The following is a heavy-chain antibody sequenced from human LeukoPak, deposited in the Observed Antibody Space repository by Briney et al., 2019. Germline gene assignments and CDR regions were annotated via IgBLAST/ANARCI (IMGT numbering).Heavy chain of an antibody. Sequence: QPGRSLRLSCAASGFTFSSYAMHWARQAPGKGLEWVAIISYDGSNKYYADSVKGRFTISRDNSKNTLYLQMNSLRAEDTAVYYCAKDRASGSYFNAFDIWGQGTMVTVSS. CDR1: GFTFSSYA. V-gene: IGHV3-30*14. CDR3: AKDRASGSYFNAFDI. J-gene: IGHJ3*02. D-gene: IGHD1-26*01. CDR2: ISYDGSNK.